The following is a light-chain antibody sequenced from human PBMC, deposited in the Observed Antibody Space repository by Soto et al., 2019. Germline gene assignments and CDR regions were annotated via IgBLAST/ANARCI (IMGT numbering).Light chain of an antibody. Sequence: QSVLTQPPSVSAAPGQKVTISCSGNSSKIGNNYVSWYQQFPGKAPKLLIYDNNKRPSGIPDRFSGSRSGTSATLGITGLQTGDEADYYCGTWDSSLNVVFGGGTKLTVI. V-gene: IGLV1-51*01. J-gene: IGLJ3*02. CDR2: DNN. CDR3: GTWDSSLNVV. CDR1: SSKIGNNY.